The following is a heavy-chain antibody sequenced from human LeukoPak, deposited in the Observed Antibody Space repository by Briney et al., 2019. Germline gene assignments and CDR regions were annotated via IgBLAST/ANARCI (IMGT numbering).Heavy chain of an antibody. CDR2: ITGSGGST. J-gene: IGHJ4*02. Sequence: GGSLRLSCAVSGFTFSSYAMTWVRQAPGKGLEWVSTITGSGGSTYYADSVKGRFTISRDNSKNTLYLQMTSLRAEDTAVYYCASLKRFGLWGQGTLVTVSS. CDR3: ASLKRFGL. CDR1: GFTFSSYA. D-gene: IGHD3/OR15-3a*01. V-gene: IGHV3-23*01.